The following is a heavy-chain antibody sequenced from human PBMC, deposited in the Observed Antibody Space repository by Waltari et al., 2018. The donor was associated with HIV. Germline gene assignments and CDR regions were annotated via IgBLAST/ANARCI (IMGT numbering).Heavy chain of an antibody. CDR1: GYIFTTYS. J-gene: IGHJ5*02. Sequence: QVQLVQSGAEVKSPGASVKVSCRPSGYIFTTYSMHWVRQAPGQRLEWMGWINAGNGNTKYSQKFQDRVTISRDTSASTVYMELISLRSEDTAVYYCARDVDRGRGNWFDPWGQGTLVTVSS. D-gene: IGHD3-10*01. V-gene: IGHV1-3*01. CDR3: ARDVDRGRGNWFDP. CDR2: INAGNGNT.